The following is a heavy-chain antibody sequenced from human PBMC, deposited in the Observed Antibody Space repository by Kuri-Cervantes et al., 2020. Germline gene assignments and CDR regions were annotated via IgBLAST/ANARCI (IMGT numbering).Heavy chain of an antibody. Sequence: GSLRLSCAVSGGSISSYYWSWIRQPPGKGLEWIGYIYYSGSTNYNPSLKSRVTISVDTSKNQFSLKLSSVTAADTAVYYCAGGPMITFGGVIANWGQGTLVTVSS. V-gene: IGHV4-59*01. D-gene: IGHD3-16*02. J-gene: IGHJ4*02. CDR1: GGSISSYY. CDR2: IYYSGST. CDR3: AGGPMITFGGVIAN.